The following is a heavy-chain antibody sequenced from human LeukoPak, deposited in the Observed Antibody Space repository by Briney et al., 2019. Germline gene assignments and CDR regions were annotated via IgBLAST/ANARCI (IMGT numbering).Heavy chain of an antibody. J-gene: IGHJ4*02. CDR2: IYHSGST. CDR3: ARIGVVRGVDY. CDR1: GYSISTGYY. D-gene: IGHD3-10*01. Sequence: SETLSLTCIVSGYSISTGYYWGWIRQPPGKGLQWIGSIYHSGSTYYNPSLKSRVTISVDTSKNQFSLKLSSATAADTAVYFCARIGVVRGVDYWGQGTLVTVSS. V-gene: IGHV4-38-2*02.